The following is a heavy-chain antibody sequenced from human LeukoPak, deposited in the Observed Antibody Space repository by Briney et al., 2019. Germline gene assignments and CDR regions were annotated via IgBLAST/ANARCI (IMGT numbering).Heavy chain of an antibody. V-gene: IGHV1-2*02. Sequence: ASVKVSCKASGYSFTTYGISWVRQAPGQGLEWMGWINPNSGGTNYAQKFQGRVTMTRDTSISTAYMELSRLRSDDTAVYYCARDPQLFYWFDPWGQGTLVTVSS. CDR2: INPNSGGT. CDR3: ARDPQLFYWFDP. J-gene: IGHJ5*02. D-gene: IGHD3-10*01. CDR1: GYSFTTYG.